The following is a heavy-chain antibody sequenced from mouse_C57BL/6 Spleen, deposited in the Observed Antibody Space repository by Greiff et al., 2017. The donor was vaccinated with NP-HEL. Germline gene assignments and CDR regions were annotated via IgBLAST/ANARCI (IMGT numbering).Heavy chain of an antibody. CDR2: ISGGGGNT. J-gene: IGHJ4*01. CDR1: GFTFRSYT. Sequence: EVMLVESGGGLVKPGGSLKLSCAASGFTFRSYTMSWVRQTPEKRLEWVATISGGGGNTYYPDSVKGRFTISRDNAKNTLYLQMSSLRSDDTALYYCARSPDDYGNYAMDYWGQGTSVTVSS. D-gene: IGHD1-1*01. CDR3: ARSPDDYGNYAMDY. V-gene: IGHV5-9*01.